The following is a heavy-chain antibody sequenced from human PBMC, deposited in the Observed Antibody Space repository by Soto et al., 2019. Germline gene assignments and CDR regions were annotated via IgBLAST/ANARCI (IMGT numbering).Heavy chain of an antibody. V-gene: IGHV4-30-4*01. D-gene: IGHD6-13*01. CDR1: GGSISSGDYY. CDR2: IYYSGST. J-gene: IGHJ6*02. CDR3: ARDGSIAAAGTGDNYYGMDV. Sequence: QVQLQESGPGLVKPSQTLSLTCTVSGGSISSGDYYWSWIRQPPGKGLEWIGYIYYSGSTYYNPSLKSRVTISVDTSKNQFSLTLSSVTAADTAVYYCARDGSIAAAGTGDNYYGMDVWGQGTTVTVSS.